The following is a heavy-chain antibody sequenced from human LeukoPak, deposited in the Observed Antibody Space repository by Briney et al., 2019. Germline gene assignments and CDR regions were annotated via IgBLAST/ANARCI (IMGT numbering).Heavy chain of an antibody. CDR2: ISYDGSNK. J-gene: IGHJ3*02. CDR1: GFTFSSYA. Sequence: PGRSLRLSCAASGFTFSSYAMHWVRQAPGKGLEWVAVISYDGSNKYYADSVKGRFTISRDDSKNTLYLQMNSLRAGDTAVYYCARKDYGGNPKGVSDAFDIWGQGTMVTVSS. D-gene: IGHD4-23*01. CDR3: ARKDYGGNPKGVSDAFDI. V-gene: IGHV3-30*01.